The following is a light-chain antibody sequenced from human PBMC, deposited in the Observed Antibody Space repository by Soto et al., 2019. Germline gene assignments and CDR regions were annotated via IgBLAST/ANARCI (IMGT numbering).Light chain of an antibody. J-gene: IGKJ4*01. CDR3: QPSYSTPLT. Sequence: GDRVTSTCLAGQSIGGFLNWYQQKLGIAPKLLIYAAASLQSGVPSRFNVSVSEIDFTLTISSLQSEDFATYYWQPSYSTPLTLGGGTTVDIK. CDR2: AAA. CDR1: QSIGGF. V-gene: IGKV1-39*01.